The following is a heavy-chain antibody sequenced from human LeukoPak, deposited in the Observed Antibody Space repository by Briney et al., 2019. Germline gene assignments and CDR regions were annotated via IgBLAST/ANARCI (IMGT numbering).Heavy chain of an antibody. V-gene: IGHV3-23*01. CDR2: ITGSGGTT. J-gene: IGHJ4*02. Sequence: SGWSLRLSCAASGFTFSSHAMSWVRQAPGKGLEWVSTITGSGGTTKYADSVKGRFTISRDNSKNTLDLQMNSLRAEDTAIFYCAKDLSPESNRLSPFDYWGQGTLVTVSS. CDR1: GFTFSSHA. CDR3: AKDLSPESNRLSPFDY. D-gene: IGHD3-16*02.